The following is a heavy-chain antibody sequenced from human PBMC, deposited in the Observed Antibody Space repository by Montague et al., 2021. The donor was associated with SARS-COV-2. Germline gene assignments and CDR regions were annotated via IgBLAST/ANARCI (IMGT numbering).Heavy chain of an antibody. CDR3: ARDRAPYYGSGSYYNPIDAFDI. V-gene: IGHV4-61*02. CDR1: GGSISSGSYY. CDR2: TYTSGST. Sequence: TLSLTCTVSGGSISSGSYYWSWIRQPAGKGLEWIGRTYTSGSTNYNPSLKSRVTISVDTSKNQFSLKLSSVTAADTAVYYCARDRAPYYGSGSYYNPIDAFDIWGQGTMVTVSS. J-gene: IGHJ3*02. D-gene: IGHD3-10*01.